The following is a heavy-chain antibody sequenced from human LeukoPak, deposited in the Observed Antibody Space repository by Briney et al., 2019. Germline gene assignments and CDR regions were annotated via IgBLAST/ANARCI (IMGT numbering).Heavy chain of an antibody. V-gene: IGHV1-2*02. Sequence: ASVKVSCKASGYTFIGYYMHWVRQAPGQGLEWMGWINPNSGGTKYAQKFHGRVTMTRDTSISTAYMELSRLRSDDTAVYYCARDFSEYDILTGVFDYWGQGTLVTVSS. CDR3: ARDFSEYDILTGVFDY. CDR2: INPNSGGT. CDR1: GYTFIGYY. J-gene: IGHJ4*02. D-gene: IGHD3-9*01.